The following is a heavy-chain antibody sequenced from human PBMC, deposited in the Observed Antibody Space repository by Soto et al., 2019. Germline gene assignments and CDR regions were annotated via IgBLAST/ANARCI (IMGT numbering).Heavy chain of an antibody. D-gene: IGHD1-26*01. CDR1: GYTFTNYY. J-gene: IGHJ4*02. V-gene: IGHV1-46*01. Sequence: ASVKVSCKASGYTFTNYYIHWVRQAPGQGLEWMGIINPSGGAVSYAQKFQGRVTMTRDTSTSTVYMELSSLRSEDTAVYYCARDRDTGSYFDYWGQGTLVTLSS. CDR2: INPSGGAV. CDR3: ARDRDTGSYFDY.